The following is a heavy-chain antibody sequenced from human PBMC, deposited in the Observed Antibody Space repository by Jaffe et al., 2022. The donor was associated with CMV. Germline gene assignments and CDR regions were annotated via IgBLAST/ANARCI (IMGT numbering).Heavy chain of an antibody. CDR1: GYIFTDYY. CDR3: ARGHSGFYYRDAFDI. D-gene: IGHD3-22*01. Sequence: QVQLVQSGAEVKKPGASVKVSCKASGYIFTDYYIHWVRQAPGQGLEWMGIVNPSGGHTGHAQKFQGRVTMTRDTSASTVYMELSSLRSEDTAVYYCARGHSGFYYRDAFDIWGQGTMVTVSS. V-gene: IGHV1-46*01. J-gene: IGHJ3*02. CDR2: VNPSGGHT.